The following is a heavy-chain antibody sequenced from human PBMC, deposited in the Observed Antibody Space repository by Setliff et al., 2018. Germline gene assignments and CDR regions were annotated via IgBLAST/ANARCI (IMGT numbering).Heavy chain of an antibody. D-gene: IGHD3-3*01. V-gene: IGHV1-3*01. CDR2: INPDNGNR. Sequence: ASVKVSCKASGFTLTSYPIHWVRQAPGQRLEWMGWINPDNGNRKYSRRFQGRVTITRDTSASTVFLELSTLRSEDTAVYYCTRDFLGATASFDIWGQGTMVTVSS. CDR1: GFTLTSYP. CDR3: TRDFLGATASFDI. J-gene: IGHJ3*02.